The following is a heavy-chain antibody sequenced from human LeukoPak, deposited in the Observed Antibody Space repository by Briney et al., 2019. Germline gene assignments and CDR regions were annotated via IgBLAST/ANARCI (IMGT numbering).Heavy chain of an antibody. Sequence: GGSLRLSCAASGFTFSSYEMNWVRQAPGKGLEWVSYISSSGSTIYYADSVKGRFTISRGNAKNSLYLQMNSLKASDTAMYYCARRGIAAALHNWFDPWGQGTLVTVSS. CDR2: ISSSGSTI. J-gene: IGHJ5*02. CDR3: ARRGIAAALHNWFDP. D-gene: IGHD6-13*01. V-gene: IGHV3-48*03. CDR1: GFTFSSYE.